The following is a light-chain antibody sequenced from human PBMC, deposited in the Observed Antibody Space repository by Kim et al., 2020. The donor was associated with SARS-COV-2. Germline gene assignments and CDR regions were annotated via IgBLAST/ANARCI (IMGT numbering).Light chain of an antibody. J-gene: IGKJ1*01. V-gene: IGKV3-11*01. Sequence: EIVLTQSPATLSLSPGERATLSCRASLSVSNYLAWYQQKPGQAPSLLIYDASNRATGVPPRFSGSGSGTDFTLTISGLEPEDSAVYYCQQRAKWPPCTFGQGTKVDIK. CDR2: DAS. CDR3: QQRAKWPPCT. CDR1: LSVSNY.